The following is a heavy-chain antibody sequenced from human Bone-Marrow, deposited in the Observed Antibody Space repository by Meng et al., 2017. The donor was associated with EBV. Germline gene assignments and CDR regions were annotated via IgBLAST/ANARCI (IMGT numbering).Heavy chain of an antibody. CDR1: GGTVMGDA. Sequence: QVWHCGVVGKNPGSARKVHGQAPGGTVMGDAIRLVRQAPGQGLEWMGGLIPMSDAPHYAQKFQGRVTITADESTSTHYMDLSGLRSEDTAVYYCASESGRGFTPDYWGQGTLVTVSS. CDR2: LIPMSDAP. J-gene: IGHJ4*02. CDR3: ASESGRGFTPDY. D-gene: IGHD3-10*01. V-gene: IGHV1-69*01.